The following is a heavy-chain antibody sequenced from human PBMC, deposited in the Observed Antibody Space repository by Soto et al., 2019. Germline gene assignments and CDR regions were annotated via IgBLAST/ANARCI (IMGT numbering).Heavy chain of an antibody. CDR1: SGSIGTYY. V-gene: IGHV4-59*01. Sequence: TSETQSLTCTVSSGSIGTYYWNWIRQPPGKGLEWIAYIDYSGSTNSNPSLKSRLTISIDTSKNQFSLKLSSVTAADTAVYYCARGRRSSGRHDASDIWGQGTMVT. CDR2: IDYSGST. J-gene: IGHJ3*02. CDR3: ARGRRSSGRHDASDI. D-gene: IGHD1-26*01.